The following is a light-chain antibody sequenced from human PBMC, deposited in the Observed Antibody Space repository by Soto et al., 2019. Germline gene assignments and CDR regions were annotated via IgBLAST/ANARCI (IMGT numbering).Light chain of an antibody. V-gene: IGLV1-44*01. J-gene: IGLJ7*01. CDR3: ATWDDSLNARGV. CDR2: NNN. CDR1: RSNIGNNA. Sequence: QSVLTQPPSASGTPGQRVTISCSATRSNIGNNAVSWYQQFPGTAPKLLIYNNNQQPSGVPDQLSGYKYATSASLDISGLQSEEEADYYCATWDDSLNARGVFGGGTQLTVL.